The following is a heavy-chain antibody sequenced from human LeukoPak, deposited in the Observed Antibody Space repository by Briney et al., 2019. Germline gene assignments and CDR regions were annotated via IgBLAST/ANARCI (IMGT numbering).Heavy chain of an antibody. Sequence: ASVKVSCKTSGYSFTAYYMHWVRQAPGQGFEWVGRINPKGGNTDYTQKFQGRVTMTRDTSTSTAYMEVRRLRSDDTAVYYCATLPTARSWGQGTLVTVSS. CDR2: INPKGGNT. V-gene: IGHV1-2*06. CDR3: ATLPTARS. D-gene: IGHD2-21*02. CDR1: GYSFTAYY. J-gene: IGHJ5*02.